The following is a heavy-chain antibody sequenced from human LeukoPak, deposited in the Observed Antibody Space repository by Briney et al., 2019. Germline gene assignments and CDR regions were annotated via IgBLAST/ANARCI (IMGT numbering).Heavy chain of an antibody. CDR1: GFTFSSYE. V-gene: IGHV3-48*03. D-gene: IGHD6-19*01. Sequence: GGSLRLSCAASGFTFSSYEMNWVRQAPGKGLEWVSYISSSGSTIYYADSVKGRLTISRDNAKNSLYLQMNSLRAEDTAVYYCARAAVAGLYFDYWGQGTLVTVSP. J-gene: IGHJ4*02. CDR3: ARAAVAGLYFDY. CDR2: ISSSGSTI.